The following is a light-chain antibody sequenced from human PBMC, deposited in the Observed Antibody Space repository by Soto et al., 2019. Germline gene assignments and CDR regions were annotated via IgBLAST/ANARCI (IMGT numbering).Light chain of an antibody. Sequence: DIVMTQSPDSLAVSLGERTTINCKSSQSVLYSSNNKNYLTWYQQKPGQPPKLLIYWASTRESGVPDRFSGSGSGKDFTLNISSLQAEDVAVYYCQQYYNTPWTFGQGTKVEIK. V-gene: IGKV4-1*01. CDR3: QQYYNTPWT. CDR2: WAS. J-gene: IGKJ1*01. CDR1: QSVLYSSNNKNY.